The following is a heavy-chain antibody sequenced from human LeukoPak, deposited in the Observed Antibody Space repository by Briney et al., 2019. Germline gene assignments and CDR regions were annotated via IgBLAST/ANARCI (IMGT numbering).Heavy chain of an antibody. V-gene: IGHV3-23*01. Sequence: PTGGSLRLSCAASGFTFSSYAMSWVRQAPGKGLEWVSTISGSGDNTYYADSVKGRFTISRDSSRNTLYLQMNSLRAEDTAVYYCAKDHHCSGGSCYSGFGYWGQGTLVTVSS. J-gene: IGHJ4*02. D-gene: IGHD2-15*01. CDR2: ISGSGDNT. CDR1: GFTFSSYA. CDR3: AKDHHCSGGSCYSGFGY.